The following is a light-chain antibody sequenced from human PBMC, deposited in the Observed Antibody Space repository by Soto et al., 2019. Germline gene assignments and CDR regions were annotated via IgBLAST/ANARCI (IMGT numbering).Light chain of an antibody. J-gene: IGKJ1*01. CDR3: QEYNSLGP. CDR1: QSISSW. Sequence: DIQMTQSPSTLSASVVDRVTITCRASQSISSWLAWYQQKPGKAPKLLIYEASNLQSGVPSRFSGSGSGTEFTLTICSLQLDDFATYYCQEYNSLGPFAQVAKVDI. V-gene: IGKV1-5*03. CDR2: EAS.